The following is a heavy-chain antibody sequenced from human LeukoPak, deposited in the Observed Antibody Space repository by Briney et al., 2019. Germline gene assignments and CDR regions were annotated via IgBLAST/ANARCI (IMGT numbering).Heavy chain of an antibody. CDR2: IYYSGST. CDR1: GGSISSYY. Sequence: SETLSLTCTVSGGSISSYYWSWIRQPPGKGLEWIGYIYYSGSTNYNPSLKSRVTISVDTSKNQFSLKLSSVTAADTAVYYCARRLGRYWGQGTLVTVSS. D-gene: IGHD1-1*01. V-gene: IGHV4-59*01. J-gene: IGHJ4*02. CDR3: ARRLGRY.